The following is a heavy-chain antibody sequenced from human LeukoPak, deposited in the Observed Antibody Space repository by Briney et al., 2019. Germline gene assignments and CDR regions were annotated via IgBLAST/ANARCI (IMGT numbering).Heavy chain of an antibody. D-gene: IGHD1-26*01. CDR1: GYTLTSYG. V-gene: IGHV1-46*01. Sequence: GASVKVSCKASGYTLTSYGISWMRQAPGQGLEWMGIINPSGGGTTYAQKFQGRVTMTRDTSTSTVYMDLSSLRSDDTAVYYCARERELRPPYFDYWGQGTLVTVSS. CDR2: INPSGGGT. CDR3: ARERELRPPYFDY. J-gene: IGHJ4*02.